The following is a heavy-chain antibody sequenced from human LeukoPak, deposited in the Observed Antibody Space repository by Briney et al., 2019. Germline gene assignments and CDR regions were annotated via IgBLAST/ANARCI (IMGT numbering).Heavy chain of an antibody. CDR1: GFTVSSNY. CDR2: IYSGGST. J-gene: IGHJ4*02. V-gene: IGHV3-53*01. CDR3: ARDFPSFSSGSPEDY. D-gene: IGHD6-19*01. Sequence: GGSLRLSCAASGFTVSSNYMSWVRQAPGKGLEWVSVIYSGGSTYYADSVKGRFTISRDNSKNTLYLQMNSLRAEDTAVYYCARDFPSFSSGSPEDYWGQGTLVTVSS.